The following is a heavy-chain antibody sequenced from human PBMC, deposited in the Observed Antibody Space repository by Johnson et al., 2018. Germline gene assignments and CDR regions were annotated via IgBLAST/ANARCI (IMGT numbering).Heavy chain of an antibody. CDR2: TRNKANSYST. D-gene: IGHD4/OR15-4a*01. Sequence: VQLVESGGGLVQPGGSLRLSCAVSGFTFSDHYMDWVRQAPGKGLEWVGRTRNKANSYSTEYAAPLKGRFTISRDESKNSVYLQMNNLETGDTAVYYCVGANSGACCSDYWGQGALVTVSS. V-gene: IGHV3-72*01. CDR3: VGANSGACCSDY. J-gene: IGHJ4*02. CDR1: GFTFSDHY.